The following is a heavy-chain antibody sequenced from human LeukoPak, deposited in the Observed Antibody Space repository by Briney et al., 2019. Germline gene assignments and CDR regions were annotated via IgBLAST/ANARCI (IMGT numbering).Heavy chain of an antibody. V-gene: IGHV4-34*01. Sequence: SETLSLTCAVYGGSFSGYYWSWIRQPPGKGLGWIGEINHSGSTNYNPSLKSRVTISVDTSKNQFSLKLSSVTAADTAVYYCARTVPHFWKGGSWFDPWGQGTLVTVSS. J-gene: IGHJ5*02. D-gene: IGHD3-3*02. CDR2: INHSGST. CDR1: GGSFSGYY. CDR3: ARTVPHFWKGGSWFDP.